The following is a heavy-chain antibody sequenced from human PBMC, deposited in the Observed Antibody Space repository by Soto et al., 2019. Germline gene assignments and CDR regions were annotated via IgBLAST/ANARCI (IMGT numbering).Heavy chain of an antibody. CDR1: GFTFSSYA. V-gene: IGHV3-30-3*01. D-gene: IGHD6-19*01. CDR3: ARATSGWYKDAFDI. J-gene: IGHJ3*02. CDR2: ISYDGSNK. Sequence: QVQLVESGGGVVQPGRSLRLSCAASGFTFSSYAMNWARQAPGKGLEWVAVISYDGSNKYYADSVKGRFTISRDNSKNTLYLQMNSLRAEDTAVYYCARATSGWYKDAFDIWGQGTVVTVSS.